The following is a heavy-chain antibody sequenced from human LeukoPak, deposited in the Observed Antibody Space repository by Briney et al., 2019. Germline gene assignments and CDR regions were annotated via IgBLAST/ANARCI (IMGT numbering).Heavy chain of an antibody. V-gene: IGHV3-7*01. D-gene: IGHD6-13*01. Sequence: GGSLRLSRATSGVTFSNDWMTWVRQAQGKGLEWVANIKQDGSQKNYVDSVKGRFTISRDNTKKSLFLQMNSLRAEDTGIYYCARDTSPSSRSSYFDALDMWGQGTMVTVSS. CDR1: GVTFSNDW. CDR3: ARDTSPSSRSSYFDALDM. CDR2: IKQDGSQK. J-gene: IGHJ3*02.